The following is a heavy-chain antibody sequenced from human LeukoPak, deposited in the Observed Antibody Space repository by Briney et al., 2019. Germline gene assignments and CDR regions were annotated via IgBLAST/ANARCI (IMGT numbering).Heavy chain of an antibody. J-gene: IGHJ4*02. CDR1: GFTFSSYS. CDR3: ARCSSTSCYLLNYFDY. CDR2: ISSSSSYI. D-gene: IGHD2-2*01. Sequence: GGSLRLSCAASGFTFSSYSMNWVRQAPGKGLEWVSPISSSSSYIYYADSVKGRSTISRDNAKNSLYLQMNSLRAEDTAVYYCARCSSTSCYLLNYFDYWGQGTLVTVSS. V-gene: IGHV3-21*01.